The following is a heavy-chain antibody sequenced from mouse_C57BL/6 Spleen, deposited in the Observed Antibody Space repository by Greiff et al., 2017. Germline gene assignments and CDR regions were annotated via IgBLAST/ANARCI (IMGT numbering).Heavy chain of an antibody. V-gene: IGHV1-69*01. CDR1: GYTFTSYW. CDR2: IEPSDSYT. CDR3: AGITRVVAVDY. J-gene: IGHJ2*01. Sequence: QVQLQQPGAELVMPGASVKLSCKASGYTFTSYWMHWVTQRPGQGLEWIGEIEPSDSYTNYNQKFTGKSTLTVDKSSSTAYMQLSSLTSEDSAVYYCAGITRVVAVDYWGQGTTLTVSS. D-gene: IGHD1-1*01.